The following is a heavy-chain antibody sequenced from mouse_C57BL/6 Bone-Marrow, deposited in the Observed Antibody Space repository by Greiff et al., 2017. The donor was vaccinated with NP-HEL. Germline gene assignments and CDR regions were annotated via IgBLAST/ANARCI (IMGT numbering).Heavy chain of an antibody. CDR1: GYSITSGYD. CDR3: ARGHDGYYVFAY. V-gene: IGHV3-1*01. CDR2: ISYSGST. J-gene: IGHJ3*01. Sequence: EVKLQESGPGMVKPSQSLSLTCTVTGYSITSGYDWHWIRHFPGNKLEWMGYISYSGSTNYNPSLKSRISITHDTSKNHFFLKLNSVTTEDTATYYCARGHDGYYVFAYWGQGTLVTVSA. D-gene: IGHD2-3*01.